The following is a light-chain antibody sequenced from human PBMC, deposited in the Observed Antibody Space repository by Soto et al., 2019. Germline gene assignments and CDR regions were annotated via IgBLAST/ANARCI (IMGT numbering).Light chain of an antibody. V-gene: IGKV3-15*01. CDR2: GAS. Sequence: EIVMTQSPATLSASPGERATLSCRASQSVSSNLAWYQQKPGQAPSLLIYGASTRGTGIPARFSGSGSGTEFTLTISSLQSEDFAVYYCQQDNSWPQTFGQGAKVEIK. CDR3: QQDNSWPQT. J-gene: IGKJ1*01. CDR1: QSVSSN.